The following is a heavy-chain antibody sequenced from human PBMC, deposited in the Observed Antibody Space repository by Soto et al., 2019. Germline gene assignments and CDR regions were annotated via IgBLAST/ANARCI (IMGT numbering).Heavy chain of an antibody. CDR2: IYYSGST. V-gene: IGHV4-30-4*01. CDR1: GGSISSGDYY. Sequence: SETLSLTCTVSGGSISSGDYYWSWIRQPPGKGLEWIGYIYYSGSTYYNPSLKSRVTISVDTSKNQFSLKLSSVTAADTAVYYCATGSSIAGLYYGMDVWDQGTTDPVS. CDR3: ATGSSIAGLYYGMDV. J-gene: IGHJ6*02. D-gene: IGHD6-6*01.